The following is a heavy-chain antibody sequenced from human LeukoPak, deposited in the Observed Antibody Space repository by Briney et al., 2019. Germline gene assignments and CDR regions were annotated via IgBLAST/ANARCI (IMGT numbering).Heavy chain of an antibody. V-gene: IGHV3-15*01. CDR1: GFIFNDAY. Sequence: GGSLRLSCATSGFIFNDAYMSWVRQAPGKGLEWVGHIKNKNDGGTTDYAAPVKGRFTISRDESKNTLFPQMNSLKTEDTAVYYCATERGYTYGPFDYWGQGTLVTVSS. CDR2: IKNKNDGGTT. D-gene: IGHD5-18*01. J-gene: IGHJ4*02. CDR3: ATERGYTYGPFDY.